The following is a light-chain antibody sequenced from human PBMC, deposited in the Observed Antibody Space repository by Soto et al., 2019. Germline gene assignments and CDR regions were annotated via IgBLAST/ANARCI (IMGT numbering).Light chain of an antibody. Sequence: QSVLTRPPSASGSPGQSITISCTGTTTDVGSYNLVSWYQQHPGRAPKLMIYEVSRRPSGVSNRFSGSKSGNTASLTISGLQAEDEADYYCCSWAGSNTFYFFGTGTKVTVL. CDR2: EVS. J-gene: IGLJ1*01. CDR3: CSWAGSNTFYF. CDR1: TTDVGSYNL. V-gene: IGLV2-23*02.